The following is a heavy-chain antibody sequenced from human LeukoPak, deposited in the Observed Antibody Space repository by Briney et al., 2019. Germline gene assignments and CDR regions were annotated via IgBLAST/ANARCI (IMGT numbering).Heavy chain of an antibody. CDR2: ITPIFGTA. J-gene: IGHJ6*04. CDR1: GGTFTSYA. V-gene: IGHV1-69*13. Sequence: ASVKVSCKASGGTFTSYAISWVRQAPGQGLEWMGGITPIFGTANYAQKFQGRVTITADESTSTAYLELSSLRSEDTAVYYCARAKQTYYGMDVGGKGTTVTVSS. CDR3: ARAKQTYYGMDV.